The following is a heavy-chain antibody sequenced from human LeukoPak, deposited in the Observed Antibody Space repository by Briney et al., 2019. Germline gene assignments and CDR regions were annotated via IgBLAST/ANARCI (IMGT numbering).Heavy chain of an antibody. CDR3: AKDHGVPRFEYSSSSAANYFDY. CDR1: GFTFSSYA. V-gene: IGHV3-23*01. D-gene: IGHD6-6*01. J-gene: IGHJ4*02. CDR2: ISGSGGST. Sequence: SGGSLRLSCAASGFTFSSYAMSWVRQAPGKGLEWVSAISGSGGSTYYADSVKGRFTISRDNSKNTLYQQMNSLRAEDTAVYYCAKDHGVPRFEYSSSSAANYFDYWGQGTLVTVSS.